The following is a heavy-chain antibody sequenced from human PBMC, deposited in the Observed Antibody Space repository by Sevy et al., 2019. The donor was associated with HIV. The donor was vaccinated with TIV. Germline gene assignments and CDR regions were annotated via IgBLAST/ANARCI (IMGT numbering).Heavy chain of an antibody. CDR3: ATHAGIAGAGRVFDY. Sequence: GGSLRLSCAASGFTFSDHYMEWVRQAPGKGLEWVGRTRNKADSYTTEYAASVRGRFTISRDDSKNSLYLQMNSLKTEDTAVYYWATHAGIAGAGRVFDYWGQGTLVTVSS. V-gene: IGHV3-72*01. J-gene: IGHJ4*02. CDR2: TRNKADSYTT. D-gene: IGHD6-13*01. CDR1: GFTFSDHY.